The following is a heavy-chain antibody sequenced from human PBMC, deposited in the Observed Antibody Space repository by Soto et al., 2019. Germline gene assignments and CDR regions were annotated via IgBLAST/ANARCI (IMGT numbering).Heavy chain of an antibody. CDR2: ISSSGIT. CDR3: AIAMAGKWHPFDY. CDR1: GGSISSYY. J-gene: IGHJ4*01. V-gene: IGHV4-4*08. Sequence: PSETLSLTCTVSGGSISSYYWSWIRQPPGKGLEWMGFISSSGITNYSPSLKSRLTMSRDISKNTLYLQMDSLRPEDTAVYYCAIAMAGKWHPFDYWGHGTLVTVSS. D-gene: IGHD6-19*01.